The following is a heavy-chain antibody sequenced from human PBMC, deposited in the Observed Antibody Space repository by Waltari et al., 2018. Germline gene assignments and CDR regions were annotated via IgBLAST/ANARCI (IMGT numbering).Heavy chain of an antibody. CDR3: ARQFWNGYFDSFDF. J-gene: IGHJ4*02. V-gene: IGHV4-39*07. CDR1: GDSISRGTYS. CDR2: IYYTGST. Sequence: QLHLQESGPGLVRPSETLSLTCTVSGDSISRGTYSLGWVRQPPGKGLEWIATIYYTGSTYYNPSLKSRVTMSVDSSKNHFSLKLSSVTAADTAVYYCARQFWNGYFDSFDFWGQGTLVTVSS. D-gene: IGHD3-3*01.